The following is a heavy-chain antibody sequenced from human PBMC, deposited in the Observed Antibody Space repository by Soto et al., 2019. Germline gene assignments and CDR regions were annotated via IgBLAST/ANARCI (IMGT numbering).Heavy chain of an antibody. D-gene: IGHD3-10*01. V-gene: IGHV1-8*01. Sequence: ASVKVSCKASGNTFTSYDINWVRQATGHGLERMGWINPHSGNIGYAQKFQGRVTMTRDTAIRTAYMEVSRLRSDDTAVYYCARGRASGSYYLLDYWGQ. CDR1: GNTFTSYD. CDR2: INPHSGNI. CDR3: ARGRASGSYYLLDY. J-gene: IGHJ4*02.